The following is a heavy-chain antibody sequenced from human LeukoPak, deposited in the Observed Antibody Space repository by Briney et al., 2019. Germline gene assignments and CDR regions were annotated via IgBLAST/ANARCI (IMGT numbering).Heavy chain of an antibody. V-gene: IGHV3-23*01. CDR3: AKAGSVVVTAMSY. D-gene: IGHD2-21*02. J-gene: IGHJ4*02. CDR1: GFTFSSYA. Sequence: GGSLRLSCAASGFTFSSYAMSWVRQAPGKGLEWVSAISGSGGSTYYADSVKGRFTISRDNSKNTLYLQMNSLRAEDTAIYYCAKAGSVVVTAMSYWGQGTLVTVSS. CDR2: ISGSGGST.